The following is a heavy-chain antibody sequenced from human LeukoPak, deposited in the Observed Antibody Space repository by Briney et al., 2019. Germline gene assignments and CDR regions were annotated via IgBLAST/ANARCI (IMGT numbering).Heavy chain of an antibody. J-gene: IGHJ4*02. CDR2: IWYDGSNK. CDR3: ASAYCSSTSCYAPFGY. D-gene: IGHD2-2*01. CDR1: GFTFSSYG. Sequence: GGSLRLSCAASGFTFSSYGMHGVGQAPGKGLEWVAVIWYDGSNKYYADSVKGRFTISRDNSKNTLYLQMNSLRAEDTAVYYCASAYCSSTSCYAPFGYWGQGTLVIVSS. V-gene: IGHV3-33*01.